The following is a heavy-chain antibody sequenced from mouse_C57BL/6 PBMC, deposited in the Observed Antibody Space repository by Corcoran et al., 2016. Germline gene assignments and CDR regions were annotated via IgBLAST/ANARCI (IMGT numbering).Heavy chain of an antibody. CDR2: IDPANGNT. J-gene: IGHJ4*01. CDR3: AHRDLYGYGFSRYAMDY. D-gene: IGHD2-2*01. CDR1: GFNIKNTY. V-gene: IGHV14-3*01. Sequence: EVQLQQSVAELVRPGASVKLSCTASGFNIKNTYMHWVKQRPEQGLEWIGRIDPANGNTKYAPKFQGKATITADTSSNTAYLQLSSLTSEDTAIYYCAHRDLYGYGFSRYAMDYWGQGTSVTVSS.